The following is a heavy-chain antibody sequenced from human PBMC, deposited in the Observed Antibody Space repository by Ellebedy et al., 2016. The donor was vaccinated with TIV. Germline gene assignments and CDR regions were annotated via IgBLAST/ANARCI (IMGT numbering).Heavy chain of an antibody. CDR1: GFPFSTYS. CDR2: ISSGSSYI. Sequence: PGGSLRLSCEASGFPFSTYSMNWVRQAPGKGLEWVSYISSGSSYIYYTDSLKGRCTISRDNAKNSLYLQMNSLRAEDTGVYYCARLITAFDIWGQGTMVTVSS. V-gene: IGHV3-21*01. CDR3: ARLITAFDI. J-gene: IGHJ3*02.